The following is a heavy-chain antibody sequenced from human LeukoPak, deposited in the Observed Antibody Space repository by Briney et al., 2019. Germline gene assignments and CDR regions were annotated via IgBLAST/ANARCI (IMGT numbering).Heavy chain of an antibody. V-gene: IGHV1-69*05. CDR3: ATLTPWSGDDGGDLDY. J-gene: IGHJ4*02. CDR2: IFPIFGTA. Sequence: WVKVSCKASGGTFSSYAISWVRQAPRQGLEWMGGIFPIFGTANYAQKFQGRVTITTDESTSTAYMELSSLRSEDTAVYYCATLTPWSGDDGGDLDYWGQGTLVTVSS. D-gene: IGHD3-3*01. CDR1: GGTFSSYA.